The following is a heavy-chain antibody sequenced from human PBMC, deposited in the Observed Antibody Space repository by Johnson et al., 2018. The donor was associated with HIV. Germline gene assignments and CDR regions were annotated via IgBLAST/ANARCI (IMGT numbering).Heavy chain of an antibody. Sequence: VQLVESGGGLVQPGGSLRLSCAASGFTFSRYWMSWVRQAPGKGLEWVANIKQDGSDKYYVDSVKGRLTISRDNSKNTVYLQMNSLRAEDTAVYYCARGTLAVFDIWGQGTMVTVSS. J-gene: IGHJ3*02. CDR3: ARGTLAVFDI. D-gene: IGHD2-2*01. CDR2: IKQDGSDK. V-gene: IGHV3-7*03. CDR1: GFTFSRYW.